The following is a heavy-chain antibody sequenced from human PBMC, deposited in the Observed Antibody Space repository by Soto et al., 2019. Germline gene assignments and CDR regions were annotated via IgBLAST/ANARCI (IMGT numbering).Heavy chain of an antibody. V-gene: IGHV6-1*01. J-gene: IGHJ6*02. CDR1: GDSVSSNSAA. Sequence: SQTLSLTCAISGDSVSSNSAAWNWIRQSPSRGLEWLGRTYYRSKWYNDYAVSVKSRITINPDTSKNQFSLQLNSVTPEDTAVYYCARVVPYSSSWALESNYGMGVWGQGTTVTVSS. D-gene: IGHD6-13*01. CDR3: ARVVPYSSSWALESNYGMGV. CDR2: TYYRSKWYN.